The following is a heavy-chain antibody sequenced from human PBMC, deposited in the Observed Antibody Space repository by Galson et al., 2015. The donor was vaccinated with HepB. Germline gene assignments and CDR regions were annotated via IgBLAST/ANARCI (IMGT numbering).Heavy chain of an antibody. CDR2: IYSGGST. CDR3: ARQKSYGGNTRGAFDI. D-gene: IGHD4-23*01. V-gene: IGHV3-53*04. CDR1: GFTVSSNY. Sequence: SLRLSCAASGFTVSSNYMSWVRQAPGKGLEWVSVIYSGGSTYYADSVKGRFTISRHNSKNTLYLQMNSLRAEDTAVYYCARQKSYGGNTRGAFDIWGQGTMVTVSS. J-gene: IGHJ3*02.